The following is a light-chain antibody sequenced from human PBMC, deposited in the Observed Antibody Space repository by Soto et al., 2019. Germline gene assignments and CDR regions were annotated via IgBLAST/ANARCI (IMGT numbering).Light chain of an antibody. J-gene: IGLJ1*01. V-gene: IGLV2-14*01. Sequence: QSVPTQPDSGSGSPRQSITISCTGASSDVGGYTYVSWYQQHPGKAPKLIIYEVNNRPSGVSHRFSGSKAGNTASLTISGLQAEDEAEYYCSSYTSSSTLSVFGTGTKVTVL. CDR1: SSDVGGYTY. CDR3: SSYTSSSTLSV. CDR2: EVN.